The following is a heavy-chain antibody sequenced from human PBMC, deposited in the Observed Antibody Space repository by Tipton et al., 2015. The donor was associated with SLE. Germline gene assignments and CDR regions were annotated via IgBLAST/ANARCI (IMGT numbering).Heavy chain of an antibody. D-gene: IGHD5-12*01. Sequence: TLSLTCTVSGGSISSYYWSWIRQPPGKGLEWIGYIQYSGSTKYNPSLKSRVTTSVDTSKNRISLKLSSVTAADTAVYYCARHSLRGYSGYDRPYFDYWGQGTLVTVSS. CDR3: ARHSLRGYSGYDRPYFDY. V-gene: IGHV4-59*08. CDR1: GGSISSYY. J-gene: IGHJ4*02. CDR2: IQYSGST.